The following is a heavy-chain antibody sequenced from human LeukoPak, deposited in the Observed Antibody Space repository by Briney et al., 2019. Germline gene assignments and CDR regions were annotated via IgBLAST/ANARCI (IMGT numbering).Heavy chain of an antibody. CDR3: ARGAATINYFDY. J-gene: IGHJ4*02. CDR2: ISSSGSTI. CDR1: GFTFSSYE. D-gene: IGHD5-24*01. V-gene: IGHV3-48*03. Sequence: GGSLRLSCAASGFTFSSYEMNWVRQAPGKGLEGGAYISSSGSTIYYADSVKGRFTISRDNATNSLYLQMHSLRAGDTAVYYCARGAATINYFDYWGQGTLVTVSS.